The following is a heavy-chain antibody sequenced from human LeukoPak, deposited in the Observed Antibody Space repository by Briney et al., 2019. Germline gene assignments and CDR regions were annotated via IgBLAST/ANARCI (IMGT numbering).Heavy chain of an antibody. CDR2: ISAYNGNT. CDR1: GYTFTSYG. V-gene: IGHV1-18*01. CDR3: ARDNYYDSSGYYYVDDASDI. D-gene: IGHD3-22*01. Sequence: GASVTVSCKASGYTFTSYGIRWVRQAPGQGLEGMGWISAYNGNTNYAQKLQGRVTMTTDTSTSTAYMELRSLRSDDTAVYYCARDNYYDSSGYYYVDDASDIWGQGTMVTVSS. J-gene: IGHJ3*02.